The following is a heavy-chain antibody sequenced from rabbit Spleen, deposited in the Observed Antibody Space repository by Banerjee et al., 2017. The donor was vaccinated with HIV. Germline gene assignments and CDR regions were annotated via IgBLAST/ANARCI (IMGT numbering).Heavy chain of an antibody. J-gene: IGHJ4*01. CDR3: ARLSSGAFNL. D-gene: IGHD1-1*01. CDR1: GFSFSNYYW. Sequence: QEQLEESGGDLVKPGASLTLTCTASGFSFSNYYWICWVRQAPGKGLEWIGCIRAGSGTTYYASWAKGRFTISRSTSLNTVTLQMNSLTAADTATYFCARLSSGAFNLWGQGTLVTVS. V-gene: IGHV1S45*01. CDR2: IRAGSGTT.